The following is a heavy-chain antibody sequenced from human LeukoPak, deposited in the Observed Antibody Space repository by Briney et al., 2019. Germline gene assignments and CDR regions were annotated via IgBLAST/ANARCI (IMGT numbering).Heavy chain of an antibody. V-gene: IGHV3-53*01. CDR3: QRTMVRGEPDY. J-gene: IGHJ4*02. CDR1: GFTVSSNY. Sequence: GGSLRLSCAASGFTVSSNYMSWVRQAPGKGLEWVSVIYSGGSTYYADSVKGRFTISRDNSKNTLYLQMNSLRAEDTAVYYCQRTMVRGEPDYWGQGTLVTVSS. D-gene: IGHD3-10*01. CDR2: IYSGGST.